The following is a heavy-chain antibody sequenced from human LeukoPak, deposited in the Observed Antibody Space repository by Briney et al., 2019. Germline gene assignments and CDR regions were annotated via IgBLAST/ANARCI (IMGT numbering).Heavy chain of an antibody. Sequence: ASVKVSCKASGYSFTRCYLHWVRQAPGQGLEWMGIINPSDDTTTHAQKLQGRVTMTSDTSTSTVYMELSSLRSEDTAVYYCARDLRHHSGIAVSPFDYWGQGTLVTVSS. CDR1: GYSFTRCY. V-gene: IGHV1-46*01. CDR2: INPSDDTT. D-gene: IGHD6-19*01. CDR3: ARDLRHHSGIAVSPFDY. J-gene: IGHJ4*02.